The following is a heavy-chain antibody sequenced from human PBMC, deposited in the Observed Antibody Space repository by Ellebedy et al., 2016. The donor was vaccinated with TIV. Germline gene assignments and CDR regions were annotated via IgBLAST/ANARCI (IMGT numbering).Heavy chain of an antibody. Sequence: GSLRLXXTVSGGSISSYYWSWIRQPAGKGLEWIGRIYTSGSTNYNPSLKSRVTMSVDTSKNQFSLKLSSVTAADTAVYYCARGLGGSRDYWGQGTLVTVSS. CDR3: ARGLGGSRDY. V-gene: IGHV4-4*07. J-gene: IGHJ4*02. CDR1: GGSISSYY. D-gene: IGHD1-26*01. CDR2: IYTSGST.